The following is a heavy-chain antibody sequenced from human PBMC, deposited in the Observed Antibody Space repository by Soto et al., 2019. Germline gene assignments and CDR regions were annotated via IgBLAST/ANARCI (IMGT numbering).Heavy chain of an antibody. V-gene: IGHV1-46*01. Sequence: WVRHDPGQGLEWMGYIRPDSGRTDYAQKFQGRVTMTRDTPTTTVYMDLSRLRSDDTAVYYGARVEGGAADSGDWGPGTLVTVFS. J-gene: IGHJ4*02. D-gene: IGHD3-10*01. CDR3: ARVEGGAADSGD. CDR2: IRPDSGRT.